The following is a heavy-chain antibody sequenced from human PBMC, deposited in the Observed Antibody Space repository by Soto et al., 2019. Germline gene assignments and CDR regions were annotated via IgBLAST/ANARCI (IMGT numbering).Heavy chain of an antibody. CDR3: ASRTGHSSSDTNWFDP. J-gene: IGHJ5*02. Sequence: ASVKVSCKVSGYTLTELSMHWVRQAPGKGLEWMGGFDPEDGETIYAQKFQGRVTMTEDTSTDTAYMELSSLRSEDTAVYYCASRTGHSSSDTNWFDPWGQGTLVTVSS. V-gene: IGHV1-24*01. CDR2: FDPEDGET. D-gene: IGHD6-6*01. CDR1: GYTLTELS.